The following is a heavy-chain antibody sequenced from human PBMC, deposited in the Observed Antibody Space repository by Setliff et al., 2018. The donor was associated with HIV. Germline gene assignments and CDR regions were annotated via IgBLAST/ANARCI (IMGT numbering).Heavy chain of an antibody. V-gene: IGHV1-2*02. CDR1: GYTFTSYG. Sequence: ASVKVSCKASGYTFTSYGISWMRQAPGQGLEWMAWINSATGGTNYAQKFQGRVTMTRDTSISTAYMELSRLRSDDTAVYYCARGHSTVDFDYWGQGTLVTVSS. D-gene: IGHD4-17*01. CDR2: INSATGGT. CDR3: ARGHSTVDFDY. J-gene: IGHJ4*02.